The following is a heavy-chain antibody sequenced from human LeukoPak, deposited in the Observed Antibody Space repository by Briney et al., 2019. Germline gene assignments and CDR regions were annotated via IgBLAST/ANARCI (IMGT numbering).Heavy chain of an antibody. CDR1: GYTFTSYG. J-gene: IGHJ4*02. D-gene: IGHD3-22*01. CDR3: ARAPSPYYYDSSAYYSDY. CDR2: MNPYTHKT. Sequence: ASVKVSCKASGYTFTSYGISWVRQAPGQGLEWLGWMNPYTHKTGYAQKFQGRVTFTGDTSIRTAYMEVSNLTSEDTAVYYCARAPSPYYYDSSAYYSDYWGLGTLVTVSS. V-gene: IGHV1-8*03.